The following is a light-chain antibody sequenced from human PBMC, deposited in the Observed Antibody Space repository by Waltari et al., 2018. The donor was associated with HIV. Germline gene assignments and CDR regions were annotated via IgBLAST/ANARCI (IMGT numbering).Light chain of an antibody. V-gene: IGKV3-15*01. CDR1: QSISGN. J-gene: IGKJ2*01. CDR2: GAS. Sequence: DIVMTQSPVTLSVSPGERATLSCRASQSISGNLAWYQQKPGQAPRLLIYGASTRATGIPARCSGSGSGTEFTLTISSLQSEDFAVYYCQQYNNWPRTFGQGTKLGIK. CDR3: QQYNNWPRT.